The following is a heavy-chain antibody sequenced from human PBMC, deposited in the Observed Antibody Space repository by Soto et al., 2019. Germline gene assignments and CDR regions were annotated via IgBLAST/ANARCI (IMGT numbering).Heavy chain of an antibody. D-gene: IGHD3-3*01. CDR3: ARDPFGQTYPVVYDY. CDR2: ISDNGSDK. CDR1: GFTFSRYG. Sequence: QVQLVESGGGVVQPERSLRLSCAASGFTFSRYGMHWVRQTPGKGLEWVAVISDNGSDKYYGDSVKGRFTISRDNSKNTLDLQMNSLRAEDTAVYFCARDPFGQTYPVVYDYWGQGTLVNVSS. J-gene: IGHJ4*02. V-gene: IGHV3-30*03.